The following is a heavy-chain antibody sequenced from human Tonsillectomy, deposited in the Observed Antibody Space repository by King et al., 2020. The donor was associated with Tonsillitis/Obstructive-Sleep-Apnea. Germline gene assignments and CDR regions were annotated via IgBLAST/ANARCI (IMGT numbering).Heavy chain of an antibody. Sequence: QLVQSGGGVVQPGRSLRLSCAASGFTFSSYAMHWVRQAPGKGLEWVAVISFDGTNKYYTDSVKGRLTISRDNSKNTLYLQMNSLRAEDTAVYYCARDTALDAFDIWGQGTMVTVSS. CDR1: GFTFSSYA. CDR2: ISFDGTNK. D-gene: IGHD5-18*01. J-gene: IGHJ3*02. V-gene: IGHV3-30*04. CDR3: ARDTALDAFDI.